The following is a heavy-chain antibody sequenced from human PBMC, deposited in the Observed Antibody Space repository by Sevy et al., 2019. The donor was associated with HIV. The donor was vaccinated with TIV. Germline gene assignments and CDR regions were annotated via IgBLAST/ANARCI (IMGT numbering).Heavy chain of an antibody. D-gene: IGHD5-18*01. CDR3: ARDPILTRGYSYGYFDY. CDR1: GFTFSSYG. Sequence: GGSLRLSCAASGFTFSSYGMHWVRQAPGKGLEWVAVIWYDGSNKYYADPVKGRFTISRDNSKNTLYLQMNSLRAEDTAVYYCARDPILTRGYSYGYFDYWGQRTLVTVSS. V-gene: IGHV3-33*01. J-gene: IGHJ4*02. CDR2: IWYDGSNK.